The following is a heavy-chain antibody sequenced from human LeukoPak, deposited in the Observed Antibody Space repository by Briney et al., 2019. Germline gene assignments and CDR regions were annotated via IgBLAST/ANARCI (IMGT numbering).Heavy chain of an antibody. CDR2: IYYSGST. CDR1: GCYISSGGYY. J-gene: IGHJ6*03. V-gene: IGHV4-31*03. D-gene: IGHD3-10*01. Sequence: SETLSLTCTVSGCYISSGGYYWSWIRQHPGKGLEWIGYIYYSGSTYYNPSLKSRVTISVDTSKNQFSLKLSSVTAADTAVYYCARAPYYYGSGSYFGYYYYYYMDVWGKGTTVTVSS. CDR3: ARAPYYYGSGSYFGYYYYYYMDV.